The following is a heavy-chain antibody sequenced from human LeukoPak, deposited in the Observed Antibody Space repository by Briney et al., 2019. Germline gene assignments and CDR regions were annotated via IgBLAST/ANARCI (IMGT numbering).Heavy chain of an antibody. Sequence: PGGSLRLSCSVSGFTLSDSAMCWVRRAPGKGLDWVSTISSTGSTYDADSVKGRFTISRDTLRNTLYLQMNSLRADDTAIYYCTKIQYRSGGGAIDSWGQGTVVSVSS. V-gene: IGHV3-23*01. CDR3: TKIQYRSGGGAIDS. D-gene: IGHD2-15*01. J-gene: IGHJ4*02. CDR1: GFTLSDSA. CDR2: ISSTGST.